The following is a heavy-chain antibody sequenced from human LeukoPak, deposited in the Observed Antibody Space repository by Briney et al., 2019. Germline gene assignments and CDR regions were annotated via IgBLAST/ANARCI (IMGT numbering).Heavy chain of an antibody. V-gene: IGHV3-30*02. CDR2: IRYDGSDK. Sequence: GSLRLSCAASGFTFSSYGMHWVRQAPGKGLEWVAFIRYDGSDKYYADSVKGGFTISRDNSKNTLYLQMNSLRAEDTAVYYCAKGERVLLWFGELLYHYDAFDIWGQGTMVTVSS. CDR1: GFTFSSYG. CDR3: AKGERVLLWFGELLYHYDAFDI. D-gene: IGHD3-10*01. J-gene: IGHJ3*02.